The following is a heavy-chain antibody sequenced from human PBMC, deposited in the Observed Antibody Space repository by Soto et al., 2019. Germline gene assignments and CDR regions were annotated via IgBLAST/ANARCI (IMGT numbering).Heavy chain of an antibody. V-gene: IGHV2-26*01. D-gene: IGHD6-19*01. J-gene: IGHJ4*02. CDR2: IFSNDEK. CDR3: EGGVLYSSGWYEDY. CDR1: GFSLSNARMG. Sequence: SGPTLVNPTETLTLTCTVSGFSLSNARMGVSWIRQPPGKALEWLAHIFSNDEKSYSTSLKSRLTISKDTSKSQVVLTMTNMDPVDTATYYCEGGVLYSSGWYEDYWGQGTLVTVSS.